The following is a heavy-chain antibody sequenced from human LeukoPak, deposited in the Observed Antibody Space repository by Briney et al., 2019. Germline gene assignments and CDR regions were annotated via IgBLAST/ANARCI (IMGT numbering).Heavy chain of an antibody. V-gene: IGHV1-18*04. J-gene: IGHJ4*02. D-gene: IGHD2-15*01. CDR1: GYTFTSYG. CDR2: ISAYNGNT. Sequence: ASVKVSCKASGYTFTSYGISWVRQAPGQGLEWMGWISAYNGNTNYAQKLQGRVTMTTDTSTSTAYMELRSLRSDDTAVYYCARVGVVVPAAIDIVVAVAANGLFDYWGQETLVTVSS. CDR3: ARVGVVVPAAIDIVVAVAANGLFDY.